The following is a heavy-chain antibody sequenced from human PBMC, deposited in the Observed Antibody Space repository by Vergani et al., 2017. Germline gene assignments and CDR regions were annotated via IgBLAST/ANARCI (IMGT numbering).Heavy chain of an antibody. V-gene: IGHV4-34*01. CDR1: GGSFNDYW. Sequence: QAQLQQWGAGLLKPSETLSLTCAIYGGSFNDYWWTWIRQPPGKGLEWIGEIRHDGITHYSPSLKSRVTISIDTSTHQFSLNLRSVTAADTAVCYCAREGYCTNGVCFTLFDVWGQGALVTVSS. CDR2: IRHDGIT. CDR3: AREGYCTNGVCFTLFDV. D-gene: IGHD2-8*01. J-gene: IGHJ4*02.